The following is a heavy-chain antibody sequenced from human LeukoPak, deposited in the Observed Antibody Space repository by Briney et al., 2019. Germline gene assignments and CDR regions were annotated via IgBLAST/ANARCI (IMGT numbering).Heavy chain of an antibody. V-gene: IGHV7-4-1*02. Sequence: GASVKVSCKASGYTFTHYGVNWVRQAPGQGLEWMGWINPKTGNPTYAQGFTGRFDFSLDTSVSTAYLQISSLKAEDTAVYYCARAPRSGSLYAWGQGTLVTVSS. CDR2: INPKTGNP. D-gene: IGHD3-10*01. CDR1: GYTFTHYG. J-gene: IGHJ4*02. CDR3: ARAPRSGSLYA.